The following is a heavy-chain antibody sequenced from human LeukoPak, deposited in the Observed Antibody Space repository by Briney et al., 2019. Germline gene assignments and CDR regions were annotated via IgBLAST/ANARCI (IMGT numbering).Heavy chain of an antibody. CDR1: GITFSSYS. CDR2: ISSSSSYI. D-gene: IGHD2-21*02. V-gene: IGHV3-21*01. J-gene: IGHJ6*02. CDR3: ARLVVTAIPPYYYGMDV. Sequence: GGSLRLSCAASGITFSSYSMNWVRQAPGKGLEWVSSISSSSSYIYYADSVKGRFTISRDNAKNSLYLQMNSLRAEDTAVYYCARLVVTAIPPYYYGMDVWGQGTTVTVSS.